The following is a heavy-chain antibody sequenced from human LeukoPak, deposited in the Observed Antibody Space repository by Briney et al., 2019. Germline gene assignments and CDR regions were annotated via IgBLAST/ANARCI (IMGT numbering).Heavy chain of an antibody. V-gene: IGHV3-23*01. CDR3: AKLGSYYYDASGCPRN. Sequence: GGSLRLSCAASGFTFSSYAMSWVRQAPGKGLEWVSTIIGSGNSAYYADSVRGRFAISRDNSKNTLFLQMNSLRAEDTAVYYCAKLGSYYYDASGCPRNWGQGTLVTVSS. D-gene: IGHD3-22*01. J-gene: IGHJ4*02. CDR2: IIGSGNSA. CDR1: GFTFSSYA.